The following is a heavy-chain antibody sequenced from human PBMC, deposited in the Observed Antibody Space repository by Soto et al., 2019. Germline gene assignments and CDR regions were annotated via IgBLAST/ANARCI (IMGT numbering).Heavy chain of an antibody. J-gene: IGHJ4*02. D-gene: IGHD3-10*01. CDR1: GYSFTTYG. CDR3: VRDLNGDFYY. CDR2: INGYGHGA. Sequence: QVQLVQSGAEMRQPGASVKVSCKASGYSFTTYGMSWVRQAPGQGLEYMGWINGYGHGAKYVQRFQGRFSMTTDTSTNTVYMDLRSLTSDDTAVYYCVRDLNGDFYYWGQGTVVIVSP. V-gene: IGHV1-18*01.